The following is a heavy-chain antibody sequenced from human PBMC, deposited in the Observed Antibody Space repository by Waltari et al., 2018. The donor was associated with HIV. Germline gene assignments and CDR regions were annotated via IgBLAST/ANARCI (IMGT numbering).Heavy chain of an antibody. Sequence: EVQLVESGGGLVKPGGSLRLSCAASGFTFSSYSMNWVRQAPGKGLEWVSSISSSSSYIYYADTVKGRFTISRDNAKNSLYLQMNSLRAEDTAVYYCAREGEDSSGYYYPYFDYWGQGTLVTVSS. J-gene: IGHJ4*02. V-gene: IGHV3-21*01. CDR2: ISSSSSYI. CDR3: AREGEDSSGYYYPYFDY. CDR1: GFTFSSYS. D-gene: IGHD3-22*01.